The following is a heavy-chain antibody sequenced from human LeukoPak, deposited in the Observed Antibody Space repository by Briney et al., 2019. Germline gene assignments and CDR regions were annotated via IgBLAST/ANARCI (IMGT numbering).Heavy chain of an antibody. Sequence: RSGGSLRLSCAASGFTFSSYAMSWVRQAPGKGLEWVSAISGSGGSTYYADSVKGRFTISRDNSKNTLYLQMNSLRAEDTAVYYCAKGEEEQLVKNWFDPWGQGTLVTVSS. CDR2: ISGSGGST. D-gene: IGHD6-13*01. J-gene: IGHJ5*02. CDR1: GFTFSSYA. V-gene: IGHV3-23*01. CDR3: AKGEEEQLVKNWFDP.